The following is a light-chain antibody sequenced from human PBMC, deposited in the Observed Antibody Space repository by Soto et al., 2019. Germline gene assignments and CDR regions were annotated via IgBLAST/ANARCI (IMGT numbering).Light chain of an antibody. Sequence: RVMTQSPVTLSLSPGERVTLSCTASQAISNNLAWYQQKPGQAPRLLIFDASTRATVIPGRFSESGSGTKFTLTISSLQSEDFTVYYCQQANDWPPSFGQGTRV. CDR2: DAS. CDR3: QQANDWPPS. CDR1: QAISNN. J-gene: IGKJ1*01. V-gene: IGKV3-15*01.